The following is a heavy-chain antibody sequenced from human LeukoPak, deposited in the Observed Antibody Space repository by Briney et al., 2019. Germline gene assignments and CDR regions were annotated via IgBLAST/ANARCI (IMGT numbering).Heavy chain of an antibody. CDR1: GCSISSSSDY. V-gene: IGHV4-39*07. D-gene: IGHD6-19*01. CDR2: IYYSGST. CDR3: ANSGWQGNFDY. J-gene: IGHJ4*02. Sequence: SETLSLTCTVSGCSISSSSDYWGWIRQPPGKGLEWIGSIYYSGSTYYNPSLKSRVTISVDTSKNQFSLKLSSVTAADTAVYYCANSGWQGNFDYWGQGTLVTVSS.